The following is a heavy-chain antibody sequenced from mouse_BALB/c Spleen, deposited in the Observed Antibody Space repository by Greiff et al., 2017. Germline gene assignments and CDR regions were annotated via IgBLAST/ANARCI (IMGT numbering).Heavy chain of an antibody. CDR1: GYTFTDYY. Sequence: LVESGPELVKPGASVKISCKASGYTFTDYYINWVKQKPGQGLEWIGWIYPGSGNTKYNEKFKGKATLTVDTSSSTAYMQLSSLTSEDTAAYFCARLGGTTAYYFDYWGQGTTLTVSS. CDR3: ARLGGTTAYYFDY. CDR2: IYPGSGNT. J-gene: IGHJ2*01. V-gene: IGHV1-84*02. D-gene: IGHD1-2*01.